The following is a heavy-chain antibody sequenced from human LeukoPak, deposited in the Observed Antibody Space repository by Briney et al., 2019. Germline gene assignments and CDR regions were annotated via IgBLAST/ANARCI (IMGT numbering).Heavy chain of an antibody. D-gene: IGHD3-10*01. CDR3: ATDSEFRYFHN. CDR2: ISGNGVST. Sequence: GGFLRLSCTASGFTFSSYAMSWVRQAPGKGLEWVSAISGNGVSTYYADSLNIRFTISRDNSRNTLYLQVTSLSAEDTAIYYCATDSEFRYFHNWGQGTLVTVFS. V-gene: IGHV3-23*01. J-gene: IGHJ1*01. CDR1: GFTFSSYA.